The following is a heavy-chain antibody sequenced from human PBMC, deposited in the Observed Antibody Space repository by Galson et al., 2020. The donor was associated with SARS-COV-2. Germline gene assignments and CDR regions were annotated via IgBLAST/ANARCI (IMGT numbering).Heavy chain of an antibody. V-gene: IGHV4-39*01. CDR3: ARQGSYYSSWYFDY. D-gene: IGHD6-13*01. J-gene: IGHJ4*02. Sequence: SETLSLTCTVSGGSISSNSYYWGWIRQPPGKGLEGIGSIFYSGSTYYNPSLKSRVTISVDTSKNQFSLKLSSVTAADTAVYSCARQGSYYSSWYFDYWGQGTLVTVSS. CDR1: GGSISSNSYY. CDR2: IFYSGST.